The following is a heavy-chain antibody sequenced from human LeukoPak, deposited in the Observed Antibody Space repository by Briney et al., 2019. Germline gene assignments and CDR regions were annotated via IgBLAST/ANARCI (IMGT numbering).Heavy chain of an antibody. CDR1: GSRLTIYW. CDR3: AGGLGSSSWYEFDY. J-gene: IGHJ4*02. V-gene: IGHV5-51*01. D-gene: IGHD6-13*01. Sequence: GESLNTSGLAPGSRLTIYWTGWVPRMPRKSLGWMWIIYRGDSDTRYSPSFQGQVTISADKSISTAYLQWSSLKASDTAMYYCAGGLGSSSWYEFDYWGQGTLVTVSS. CDR2: IYRGDSDT.